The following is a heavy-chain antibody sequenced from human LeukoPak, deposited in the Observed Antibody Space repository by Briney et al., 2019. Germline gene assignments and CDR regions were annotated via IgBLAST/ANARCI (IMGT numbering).Heavy chain of an antibody. CDR3: ARGAPYSGSYAFDI. V-gene: IGHV1-69*06. J-gene: IGHJ3*02. CDR1: GGTFSSYA. CDR2: IIPIFGTA. D-gene: IGHD1-26*01. Sequence: ASVKVSCKASGGTFSSYAISWVRQAPGQGLEWMGGIIPIFGTANYAQKFQGRVTITADKSTSTAYMELSSLRSEDTAVYYCARGAPYSGSYAFDIWGQGTMVTVSS.